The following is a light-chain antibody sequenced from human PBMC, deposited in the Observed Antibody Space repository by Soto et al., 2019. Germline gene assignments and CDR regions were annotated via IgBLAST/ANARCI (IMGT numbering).Light chain of an antibody. CDR2: DAS. Sequence: ILMTQSPATLSVSPGERATLSCRSSQSVSNNLAWYQQKPGQAPRLLIYDASTRATGIPARFSGSGSGTECTRTIGGLQSEDFAVYYCQQYNNWHPWTFGQGTKVELK. J-gene: IGKJ1*01. V-gene: IGKV3-15*01. CDR3: QQYNNWHPWT. CDR1: QSVSNN.